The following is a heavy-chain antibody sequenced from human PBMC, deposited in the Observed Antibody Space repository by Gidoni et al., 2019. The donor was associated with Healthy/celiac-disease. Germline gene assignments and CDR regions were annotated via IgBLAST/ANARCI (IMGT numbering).Heavy chain of an antibody. D-gene: IGHD6-19*01. CDR1: GCTFSSYW. V-gene: IGHV3-7*05. Sequence: EVQLVESGGGLVQPGGSLRLSCEASGCTFSSYWMSWGRQAPVKGMEWGANIKPVGSEKYSVDSVEGRFTFSRDNAKNSLYLQMHSLSAEDTAVYYCAREWYSSGWYGPDFDYWGQGTLVTVSS. CDR2: IKPVGSEK. J-gene: IGHJ4*02. CDR3: AREWYSSGWYGPDFDY.